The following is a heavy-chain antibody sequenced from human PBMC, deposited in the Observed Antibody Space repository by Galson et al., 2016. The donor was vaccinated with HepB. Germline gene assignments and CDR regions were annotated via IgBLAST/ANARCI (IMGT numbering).Heavy chain of an antibody. CDR1: RFTFSNYA. CDR3: ARDQGNYYYYGMDV. V-gene: IGHV3-53*01. Sequence: SLRLSCAASRFTFSNYAMNWVRQAPGKGLEWVSVIYSGGTTYYADSVKGRFTISRDNSKNTLYLQMNSLRAEDTAVYYCARDQGNYYYYGMDVWGQGTTVTVSS. J-gene: IGHJ6*02. CDR2: IYSGGTT.